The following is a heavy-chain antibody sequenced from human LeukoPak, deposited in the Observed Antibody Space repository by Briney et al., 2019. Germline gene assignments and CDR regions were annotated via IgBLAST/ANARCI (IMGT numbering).Heavy chain of an antibody. CDR1: GDSVSSISVA. V-gene: IGHV6-1*01. CDR3: SLARSEYHYGMDV. J-gene: IGHJ6*02. Sequence: SQTLSLTCAISGDSVSSISVAWNWIRQSPSRGLEWLGRTYYRSKWYYEYAVSVKSRINTSPDTSKNQFSLQLTSVTPEDTAVYYCSLARSEYHYGMDVWGQGTTVTVSS. CDR2: TYYRSKWYY.